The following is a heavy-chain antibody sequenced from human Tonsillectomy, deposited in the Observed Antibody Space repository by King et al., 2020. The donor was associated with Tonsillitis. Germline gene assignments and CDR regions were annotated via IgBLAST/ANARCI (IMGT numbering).Heavy chain of an antibody. CDR1: GGSISSGGYY. CDR2: IFSSGCT. J-gene: IGHJ4*02. V-gene: IGHV4-31*03. CDR3: ASALVVAGIYFDY. Sequence: HVQLQESGPGLVKPSQTLSLTCTVSGGSISSGGYYWSWLRQLPGMGLEWIWYIFSSGCTYYNPSLKRRVTISLDTSKNQFSLNLSSVTAADTAVYYCASALVVAGIYFDYWGQGTLVTVSS. D-gene: IGHD2-15*01.